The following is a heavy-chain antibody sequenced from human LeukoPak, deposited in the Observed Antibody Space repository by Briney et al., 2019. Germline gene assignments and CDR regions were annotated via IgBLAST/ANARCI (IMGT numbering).Heavy chain of an antibody. D-gene: IGHD4-17*01. CDR1: RGSYA. Sequence: SVKVSCKASRGSYAISWVRQAPGQGLEWVGGIIPLFGTTNYAQNFEDRVTMTADTSTNTVYMEVSSLRSEDTAIYYCARVFRRRHDFSDYGRPYDAFDVWGQGTLVTVSS. J-gene: IGHJ3*01. CDR3: ARVFRRRHDFSDYGRPYDAFDV. CDR2: IIPLFGTT. V-gene: IGHV1-69*06.